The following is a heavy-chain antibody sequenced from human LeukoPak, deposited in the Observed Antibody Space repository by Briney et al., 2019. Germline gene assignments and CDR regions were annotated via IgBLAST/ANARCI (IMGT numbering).Heavy chain of an antibody. CDR3: ATSFGPVIAAAGTGAD. CDR2: ISGSGSST. D-gene: IGHD6-13*01. CDR1: GFTFSSYA. Sequence: GGSLRLSCAASGFTFSSYAMNWVRQAPGKGLEWVSVISGSGSSTYYADSVKGRFTISRDNSKNTLYLQMNSLRAEDAAVYYCATSFGPVIAAAGTGADWGQGTLVTVSS. J-gene: IGHJ4*02. V-gene: IGHV3-23*01.